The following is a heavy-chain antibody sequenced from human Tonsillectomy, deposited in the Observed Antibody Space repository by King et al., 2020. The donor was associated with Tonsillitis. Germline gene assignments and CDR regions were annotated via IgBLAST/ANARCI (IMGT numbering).Heavy chain of an antibody. Sequence: VQLVESGAEVKKPGESLRISCKGSGYSFTSYWISWVRQMPGKGLEWMGRIDPSDSYTNYSPSFQGHVTISADKSISTAYLQWSSLKASDTAMYYCARTGGDCSGGSCYWVYWGQGTLVTVSS. CDR3: ARTGGDCSGGSCYWVY. J-gene: IGHJ4*02. V-gene: IGHV5-10-1*03. D-gene: IGHD2-15*01. CDR2: IDPSDSYT. CDR1: GYSFTSYW.